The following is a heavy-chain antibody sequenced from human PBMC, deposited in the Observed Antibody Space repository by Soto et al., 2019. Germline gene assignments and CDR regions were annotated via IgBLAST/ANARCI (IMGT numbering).Heavy chain of an antibody. CDR1: GFTFATYT. J-gene: IGHJ4*02. V-gene: IGHV3-23*01. Sequence: EVQLLESGGDLVQPGGSLRLSCAASGFTFATYTMSWVRQTPGKGLEWVSAITGSGDRTYYADPVKGRFTMSRDNSKNPVYLQMSSLRAEDTAVYYFAKNSEATIRVGYDYWGQGTLVTVSS. D-gene: IGHD5-12*01. CDR3: AKNSEATIRVGYDY. CDR2: ITGSGDRT.